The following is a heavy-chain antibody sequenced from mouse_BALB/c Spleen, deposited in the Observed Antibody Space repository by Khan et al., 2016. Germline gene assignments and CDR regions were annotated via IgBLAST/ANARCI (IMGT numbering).Heavy chain of an antibody. J-gene: IGHJ2*01. CDR2: IYTETGES. Sequence: QIQLVQSGPELKKPGETVKISCMASGYTFTDYSMHWVKQAPGKGLKWMGWIYTETGESTYADDFKGRFAFSLDTSASTAYLQINNLKNEDTATYFCVIDWDLDYWGQGTTLTVSS. D-gene: IGHD4-1*01. CDR3: VIDWDLDY. CDR1: GYTFTDYS. V-gene: IGHV9-2-1*01.